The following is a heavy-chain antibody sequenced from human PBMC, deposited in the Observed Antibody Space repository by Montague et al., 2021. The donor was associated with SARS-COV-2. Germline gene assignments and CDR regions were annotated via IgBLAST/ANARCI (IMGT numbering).Heavy chain of an antibody. J-gene: IGHJ6*02. Sequence: SETLSLTCTVSGGSNSRYYWSWIRQPPGKGLEWIGYVSGSGSDYNPSLKSRVSISVDTSKKLLSLGLSSVTAADAAIYYCARRRKDYDILTGYSTSFYYDMDVWGQGTTVTVSS. V-gene: IGHV4-59*08. CDR3: ARRRKDYDILTGYSTSFYYDMDV. D-gene: IGHD3-9*01. CDR2: VSGSGS. CDR1: GGSNSRYY.